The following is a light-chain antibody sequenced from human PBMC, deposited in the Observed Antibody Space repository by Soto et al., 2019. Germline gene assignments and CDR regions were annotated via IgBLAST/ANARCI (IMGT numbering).Light chain of an antibody. CDR2: WAS. Sequence: EIVLTQSPGTLSLSPGERATLSCRASQSVSNNYLAWYQQKPGQPPKMLIYWASTRESGVPDRFSGSGSGTDFTLTISSLQAEDVAVYYCQQYYSTPPTFGPGTKVDIK. V-gene: IGKV4-1*01. CDR1: QSVSNNY. CDR3: QQYYSTPPT. J-gene: IGKJ3*01.